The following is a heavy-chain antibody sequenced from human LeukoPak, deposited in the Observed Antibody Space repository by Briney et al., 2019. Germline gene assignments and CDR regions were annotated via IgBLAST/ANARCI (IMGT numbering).Heavy chain of an antibody. CDR2: INTNTGNP. J-gene: IGHJ4*02. V-gene: IGHV7-4-1*02. CDR1: GYTFTSYA. CDR3: ARDNFSVDTAMAIDY. Sequence: ASVKVSCKASGYTFTSYAMNWVRQAPGQGLEWMGWINTNTGNPTYVQGFTGRFVFSLDTSVSTAYLQISSLKAEDTAVYYCARDNFSVDTAMAIDYWGQGTLVTVSS. D-gene: IGHD5-18*01.